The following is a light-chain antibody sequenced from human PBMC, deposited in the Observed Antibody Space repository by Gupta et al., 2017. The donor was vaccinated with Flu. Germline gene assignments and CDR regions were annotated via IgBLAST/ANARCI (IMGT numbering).Light chain of an antibody. CDR1: QSVSGY. V-gene: IGKV3-11*01. CDR3: QHRRNCLFT. CDR2: DAF. J-gene: IGKJ3*01. Sequence: EIVLTQSPATLSLSPGERATLSCRASQSVSGYLAWYQQKPGQAPRLLIYDAFNRATGIPARFSGSGSGTEFTLTISSREPEDFAVYYCQHRRNCLFTFGHGTKVDIK.